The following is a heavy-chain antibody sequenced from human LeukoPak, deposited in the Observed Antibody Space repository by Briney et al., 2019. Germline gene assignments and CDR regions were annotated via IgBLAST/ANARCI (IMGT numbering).Heavy chain of an antibody. CDR3: ARDRYCSGGSCRDY. D-gene: IGHD2-15*01. V-gene: IGHV3-21*01. CDR2: ISSSSSYI. Sequence: GGSLRLSCAASGFTFSFYTMNWVCQAPGKGLEWVSSISSSSSYIYYADSVKGRFTISRDNAKNSLYLQMNSPRAEDTAVYYCARDRYCSGGSCRDYWGQGTLVTVSS. CDR1: GFTFSFYT. J-gene: IGHJ4*02.